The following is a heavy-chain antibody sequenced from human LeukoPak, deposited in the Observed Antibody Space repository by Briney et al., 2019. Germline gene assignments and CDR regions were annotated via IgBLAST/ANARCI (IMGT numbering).Heavy chain of an antibody. V-gene: IGHV3-30*02. D-gene: IGHD3-10*01. J-gene: IGHJ6*02. CDR2: IRYDGSNK. CDR1: GFTFSSYG. Sequence: GGSLRLSCAASGFTFSSYGMHWVRQAPGKGLEWVAFIRYDGSNKYYADSVKGRFTISRDNAKNSLYLQMNSLRAEDTAVYYCARRPGSSAYYYYYGMDVWGQGTTVTVSS. CDR3: ARRPGSSAYYYYYGMDV.